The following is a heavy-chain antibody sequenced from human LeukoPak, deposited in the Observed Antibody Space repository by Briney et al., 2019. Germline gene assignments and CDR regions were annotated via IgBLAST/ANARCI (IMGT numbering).Heavy chain of an antibody. D-gene: IGHD2-15*01. J-gene: IGHJ4*02. CDR2: INPNSGGT. CDR1: GYTFTDYY. Sequence: ASVKVSCKASGYTFTDYYMHWVRQAPGQGLEWMGWINPNSGGTNYAQKFQGRVTMTRDTSISTAYMELSRLRSDDTAVYYCARDHDILTGYYRRYCSGGSCSALDYWGQGTLVTVSS. CDR3: ARDHDILTGYYRRYCSGGSCSALDY. V-gene: IGHV1-2*02.